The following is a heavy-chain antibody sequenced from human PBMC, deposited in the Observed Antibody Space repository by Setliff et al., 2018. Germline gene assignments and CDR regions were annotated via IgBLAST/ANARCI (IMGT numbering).Heavy chain of an antibody. CDR3: ARRYCSGGSCLEYYYYGIDV. D-gene: IGHD2-15*01. CDR2: IIPILGIA. Sequence: GASVKVSCKASGGTFSSYAISWVRQAPGQGLEWMGGIIPILGIANYAQKFQGRVTITADKSTSTAYMELSSLRSEDTAVYYCARRYCSGGSCLEYYYYGIDVWGQGTTVTVSS. J-gene: IGHJ6*02. CDR1: GGTFSSYA. V-gene: IGHV1-69*10.